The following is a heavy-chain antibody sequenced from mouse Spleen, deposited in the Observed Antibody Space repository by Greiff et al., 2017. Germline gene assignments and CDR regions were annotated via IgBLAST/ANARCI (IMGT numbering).Heavy chain of an antibody. CDR1: GYTFTSYW. D-gene: IGHD1-1*01. J-gene: IGHJ2*01. CDR2: INPSSGYT. V-gene: IGHV1-7*01. CDR3: ARNYYYDGSYNY. Sequence: VQLVESGAELAKPGASVKLSCKASGYTFTSYWMHWVKQRPGQGLEWIGYINPSSGYTKYNQKFKDKATLTADKSSSTAYMQLSSLTSEDTAVYYCARNYYYDGSYNYWGQGTTLTVSS.